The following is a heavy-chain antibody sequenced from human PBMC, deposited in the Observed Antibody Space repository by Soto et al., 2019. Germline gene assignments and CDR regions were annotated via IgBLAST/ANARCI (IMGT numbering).Heavy chain of an antibody. Sequence: SXTLSLTCTVSGGSISSYYWSWIRQPSVNGLEWIVCIYYSGSTNYNPSLKSRVTISVDTSKNQFSLKLSSVTAADTAVYYCARAKAPLYSSSWYWFDPWGQGTLVTVSS. V-gene: IGHV4-59*08. J-gene: IGHJ5*02. D-gene: IGHD6-13*01. CDR3: ARAKAPLYSSSWYWFDP. CDR2: IYYSGST. CDR1: GGSISSYY.